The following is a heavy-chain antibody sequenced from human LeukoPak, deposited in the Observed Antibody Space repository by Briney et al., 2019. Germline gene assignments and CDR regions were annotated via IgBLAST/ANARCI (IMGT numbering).Heavy chain of an antibody. D-gene: IGHD3-9*01. CDR2: ISYDGSNK. CDR3: ARQGHYDILTGYYPNSNWFDP. J-gene: IGHJ5*02. V-gene: IGHV3-30*03. CDR1: GFTFSNYW. Sequence: QTGGSLRLSCAASGFTFSNYWMHWVRQAPGKGLEWVAVISYDGSNKYYADSVKGRFTISRDNSKNTLYLQMNSLRAEDTAVYYCARQGHYDILTGYYPNSNWFDPWGQGTLVTVSS.